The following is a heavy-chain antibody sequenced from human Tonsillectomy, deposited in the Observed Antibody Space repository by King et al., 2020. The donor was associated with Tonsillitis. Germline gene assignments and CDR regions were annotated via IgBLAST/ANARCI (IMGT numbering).Heavy chain of an antibody. CDR2: IYPGDSDT. Sequence: QLVQSGAEGKKPGESLKISCKGSGYSFTSYWIGWVRQRPGKGLEWMWIIYPGDSDTRYSPSFQGQDTKSADKSISTAYLQWRSLKASDTAMYYCARPHRYSGSHFDYWGQGTLVTVSS. CDR3: ARPHRYSGSHFDY. CDR1: GYSFTSYW. V-gene: IGHV5-51*03. J-gene: IGHJ4*02. D-gene: IGHD1-26*01.